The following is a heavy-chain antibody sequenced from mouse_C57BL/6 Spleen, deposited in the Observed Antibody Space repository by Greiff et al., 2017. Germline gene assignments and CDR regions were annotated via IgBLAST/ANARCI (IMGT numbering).Heavy chain of an antibody. D-gene: IGHD4-1*02. CDR1: GYSITSGYY. CDR2: ISYDGSN. J-gene: IGHJ3*01. CDR3: AREVNWELGY. Sequence: ESGPGLVKPSQSLSLTCSVTGYSITSGYYWNWIRQFPGNKLEWMGYISYDGSNNYNPSLKNRISITRDTSKNQFFLKLNSVTTEDTATYYCAREVNWELGYWGQGTLVTVSA. V-gene: IGHV3-6*01.